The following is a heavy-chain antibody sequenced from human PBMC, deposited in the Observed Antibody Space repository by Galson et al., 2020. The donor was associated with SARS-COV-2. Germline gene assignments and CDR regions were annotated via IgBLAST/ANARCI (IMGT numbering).Heavy chain of an antibody. D-gene: IGHD3-3*01. Sequence: SETLSLTCTVSGGSISSGGYSSSWIRQHPGKGLEWIGYIYYSGTTYYNPSLKSRVTISVDTSKNQFSLKLSSVTTADTAVYYCARVCGPRITIFGVVDYYYYMDVWGKGTTVTVSS. CDR1: GGSISSGGYS. CDR2: IYYSGTT. J-gene: IGHJ6*03. CDR3: ARVCGPRITIFGVVDYYYYMDV. V-gene: IGHV4-31*03.